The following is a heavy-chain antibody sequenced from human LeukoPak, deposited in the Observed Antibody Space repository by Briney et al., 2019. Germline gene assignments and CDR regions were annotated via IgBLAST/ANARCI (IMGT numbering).Heavy chain of an antibody. Sequence: SVKVSCKASGYTFTGYYMHWVRQAPGQGLEWMGWINPNSGGTNYAQKFQGRVTMTRNTSISTAYMELSSLRSEDTAVYYCARDGIAAAYYYYYGMDVWGQGTTVTVSS. V-gene: IGHV1-2*02. CDR3: ARDGIAAAYYYYYGMDV. J-gene: IGHJ6*02. D-gene: IGHD6-13*01. CDR1: GYTFTGYY. CDR2: INPNSGGT.